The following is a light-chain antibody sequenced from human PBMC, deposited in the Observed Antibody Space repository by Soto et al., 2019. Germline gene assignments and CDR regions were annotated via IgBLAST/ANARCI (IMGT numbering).Light chain of an antibody. CDR3: QQDNSFPFT. CDR2: AAS. V-gene: IGKV1-12*01. Sequence: DIQMTQSPSSVSAFVGDRVIITCRASQGISRSLAWYQQKSGEAPKLLIYAASNLQSGVPSRFSGSGSGTDFTLTITRLQPEDFAAYYCQQDNSFPFTFGPGTKVDIK. CDR1: QGISRS. J-gene: IGKJ3*01.